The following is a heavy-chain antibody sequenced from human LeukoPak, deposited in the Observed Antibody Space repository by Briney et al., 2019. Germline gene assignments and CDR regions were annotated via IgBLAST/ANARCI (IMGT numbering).Heavy chain of an antibody. CDR2: ISYDGSNK. J-gene: IGHJ4*02. CDR3: ARVITMIVVDY. Sequence: PGGSLRLSCAASGFTFSSYAMHWVRQAPGKGLEWVAVISYDGSNKYYADSVKGRFTISRDYSKNTLYLQMNSLRAEDTAVYYCARVITMIVVDYWGRGTLVTVSS. CDR1: GFTFSSYA. D-gene: IGHD3-22*01. V-gene: IGHV3-30-3*01.